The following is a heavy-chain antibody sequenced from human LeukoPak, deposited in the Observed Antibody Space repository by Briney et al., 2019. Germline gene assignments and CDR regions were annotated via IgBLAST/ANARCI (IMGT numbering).Heavy chain of an antibody. Sequence: GGSLRLSCAASGFTFSSYSMNWVRQAPGKGLEWVSSISSSSSYIYYAGSVKGRFTISRDNSKNTLYLQMNSLRAEDTAVYYCAKLLLLGRGGYCSSTSCADYWGQGTLVTVSS. V-gene: IGHV3-21*01. J-gene: IGHJ4*02. CDR2: ISSSSSYI. CDR1: GFTFSSYS. D-gene: IGHD2-2*01. CDR3: AKLLLLGRGGYCSSTSCADY.